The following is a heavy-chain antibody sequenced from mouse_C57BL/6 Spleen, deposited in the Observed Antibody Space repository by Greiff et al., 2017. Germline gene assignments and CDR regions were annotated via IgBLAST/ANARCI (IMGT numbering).Heavy chain of an antibody. CDR1: GYAFSSSW. D-gene: IGHD2-1*01. V-gene: IGHV1-82*01. CDR3: AQGSYGNWFAH. Sequence: VQLQQSGPELVKPGASVKISCKASGYAFSSSWMNWVKQRPGKGLEWIGRIYPGDGDTNYNGKFKGKATLTADKSSSAAYMQLSSLSSEDSAVCFCAQGSYGNWFAHWGQGTLVTVSA. J-gene: IGHJ3*01. CDR2: IYPGDGDT.